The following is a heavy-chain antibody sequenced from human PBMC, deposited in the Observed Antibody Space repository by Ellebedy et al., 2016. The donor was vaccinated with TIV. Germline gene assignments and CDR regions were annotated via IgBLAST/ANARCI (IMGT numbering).Heavy chain of an antibody. CDR1: GFTFSSYA. D-gene: IGHD5-24*01. Sequence: GGSLRLSXAASGFTFSSYAMHWVRQAPGKGLEWVAVISYDGSNKYYADSVKGRFTISRDNSKNTLYLQMNSLRAEDTAVYYCARQTVEMVPHYYYYGMDVWGQGTTVTVSS. CDR3: ARQTVEMVPHYYYYGMDV. J-gene: IGHJ6*02. CDR2: ISYDGSNK. V-gene: IGHV3-33*05.